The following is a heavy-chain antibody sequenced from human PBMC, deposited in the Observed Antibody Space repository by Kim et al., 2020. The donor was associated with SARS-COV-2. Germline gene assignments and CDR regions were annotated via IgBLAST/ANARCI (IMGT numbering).Heavy chain of an antibody. D-gene: IGHD2-15*01. CDR1: GFTLSLYS. Sequence: GGSLRLSCATSGFTLSLYSMNWVRQSPGKGREWVSHISGTGTIKKHADSVRGRFTISRDNAKNSLFLQMNGLRAKDKAVYYCVRENYWAFDIWGQGTMVTGSS. V-gene: IGHV3-48*04. CDR3: VRENYWAFDI. CDR2: ISGTGTIK. J-gene: IGHJ3*02.